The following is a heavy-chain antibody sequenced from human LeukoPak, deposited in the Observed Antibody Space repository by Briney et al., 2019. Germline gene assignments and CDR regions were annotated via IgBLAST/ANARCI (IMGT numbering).Heavy chain of an antibody. Sequence: PSETLSLTCTVSGGSISSSSYYWGWIRQPPGKGLEWIGSIYYSGSTNYNPSLKSRVTISVDTSKNQFSLKLSSVTAADTAVYYCARGGVIPPYYYYYMDVWGKGTTVTVSS. J-gene: IGHJ6*03. V-gene: IGHV4-39*07. CDR1: GGSISSSSYY. CDR2: IYYSGST. D-gene: IGHD3-16*02. CDR3: ARGGVIPPYYYYYMDV.